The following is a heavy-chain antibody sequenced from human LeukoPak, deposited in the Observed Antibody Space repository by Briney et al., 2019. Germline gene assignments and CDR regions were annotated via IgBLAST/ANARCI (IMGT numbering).Heavy chain of an antibody. V-gene: IGHV3-30-3*01. CDR3: AREYRTGYGMDV. CDR2: ISYDGSNK. CDR1: GFTFSSYA. Sequence: PGGSLRLSCAASGFTFSSYAMHWVRQAPGKGLEWVAVISYDGSNKYYADSVKGRFTISRDNSKNTLYLQMNSLRAEDTAVYYCAREYRTGYGMDVWGQGTTVTVSS. J-gene: IGHJ6*02. D-gene: IGHD1-14*01.